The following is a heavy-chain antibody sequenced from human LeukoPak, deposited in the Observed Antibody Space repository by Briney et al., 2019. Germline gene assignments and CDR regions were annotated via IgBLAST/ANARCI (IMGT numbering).Heavy chain of an antibody. CDR1: GVSISSFY. V-gene: IGHV4-59*08. Sequence: SETLSLTSTVSGVSISSFYWSWLRKPPGQGLEWFGYMYYSGSTNYNPSLKSRVTISVDASKSQFSLKLSSVTAADTAVYYCARLREEYPVQGAFDIWGQGTMVTVSS. J-gene: IGHJ3*02. D-gene: IGHD6-6*01. CDR3: ARLREEYPVQGAFDI. CDR2: MYYSGST.